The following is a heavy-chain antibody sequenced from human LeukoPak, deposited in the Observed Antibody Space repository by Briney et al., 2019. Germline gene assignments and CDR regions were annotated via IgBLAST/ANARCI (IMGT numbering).Heavy chain of an antibody. CDR3: ARGPPYSSSSKLAAANWFDP. D-gene: IGHD6-6*01. CDR1: GGSIGSHY. Sequence: SETLSLTCTVSGGSIGSHYWSWIRQPPGRGLEWIGYIYYSGSTNYNPSLKSRVTISVDTSKNQFSLKLSSVTAADTAVYYCARGPPYSSSSKLAAANWFDPWGQGTLVTVSS. J-gene: IGHJ5*02. CDR2: IYYSGST. V-gene: IGHV4-59*11.